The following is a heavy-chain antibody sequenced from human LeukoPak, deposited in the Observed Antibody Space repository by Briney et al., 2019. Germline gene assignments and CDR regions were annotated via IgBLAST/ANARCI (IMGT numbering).Heavy chain of an antibody. V-gene: IGHV4-34*01. Sequence: PETLSLTCAVYGGSFSGYYWSWIRQPPGKGLEWIGEINHSESTNYNPSLKSRVTISVDTSRTPISLNLNSVTAADTAVYYCANFRTGTILVTWGQGILVTVSS. J-gene: IGHJ5*02. CDR2: INHSEST. D-gene: IGHD1-7*01. CDR3: ANFRTGTILVT. CDR1: GGSFSGYY.